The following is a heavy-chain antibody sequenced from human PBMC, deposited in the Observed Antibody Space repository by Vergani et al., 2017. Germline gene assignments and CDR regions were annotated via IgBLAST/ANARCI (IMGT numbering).Heavy chain of an antibody. D-gene: IGHD2-2*01. Sequence: QVQLVESGGGVVQPGRSLRLSCAASGFTFSSYGMHWVRQAPGKGLEWVAVISYDGSNKYYADSVKGRFTISRDNSKNTLYLQMNSLRAEDTAVYYCARGRRVPGHFDYWGQGTLVTVSS. CDR1: GFTFSSYG. V-gene: IGHV3-30*03. J-gene: IGHJ4*02. CDR2: ISYDGSNK. CDR3: ARGRRVPGHFDY.